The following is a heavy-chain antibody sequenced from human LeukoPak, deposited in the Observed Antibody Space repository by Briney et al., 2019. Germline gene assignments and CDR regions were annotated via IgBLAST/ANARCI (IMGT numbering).Heavy chain of an antibody. CDR3: ASGGPKVVPAAVYYFDY. J-gene: IGHJ4*02. CDR1: GYTFTGYY. Sequence: VASVKVSCKASGYTFTGYYMHWVRQAPGQGIEWMGWINPNSGGTNYAQKFQGRVTMTRDTSISTAYMELSRLRSDDTAVYYCASGGPKVVPAAVYYFDYWGQGTLVTVSA. V-gene: IGHV1-2*02. D-gene: IGHD2-2*01. CDR2: INPNSGGT.